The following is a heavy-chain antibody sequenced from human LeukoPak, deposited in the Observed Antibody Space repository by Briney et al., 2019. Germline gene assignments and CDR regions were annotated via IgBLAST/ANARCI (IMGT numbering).Heavy chain of an antibody. J-gene: IGHJ5*01. V-gene: IGHV3-48*03. CDR2: ISSSGSAM. CDR3: APLMALELPDS. D-gene: IGHD1-7*01. CDR1: GFTFSSYV. Sequence: GGSLTLSCAASGFTFSSYVMHWVRQAPGKGLEWVSYISSSGSAMYYAAPVRGRFTISRDNAKKSLYLQMNSLRAEDTAVYYCAPLMALELPDSWGHGSLGSVSS.